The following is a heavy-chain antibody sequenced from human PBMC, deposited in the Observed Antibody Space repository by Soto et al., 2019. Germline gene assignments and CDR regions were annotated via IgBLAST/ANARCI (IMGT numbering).Heavy chain of an antibody. CDR2: IKSKTDGGTT. D-gene: IGHD3-22*01. V-gene: IGHV3-15*01. CDR1: GFTFSNAW. Sequence: GGSLRLSCAASGFTFSNAWMSWVRQAPGKGLEWVGRIKSKTDGGTTDYAAPVKGRFTISRDDSKNTLYLQMNSLKTEDTAVYYCTTSMIPGYYGMDVWGQGTTVTVS. CDR3: TTSMIPGYYGMDV. J-gene: IGHJ6*02.